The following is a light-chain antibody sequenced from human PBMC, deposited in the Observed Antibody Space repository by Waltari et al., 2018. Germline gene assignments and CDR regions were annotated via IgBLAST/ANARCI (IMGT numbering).Light chain of an antibody. Sequence: DIQMTQSTSTLSASVGDRATITCRASQSISNWLAWYQQKPGKAPKVLMYKSFTLQSGVPPRFSGSGSETEFSLTISSLQPDDFATYYCQQYNIWPYTLGQGTTLEI. V-gene: IGKV1-5*03. CDR3: QQYNIWPYT. CDR2: KSF. CDR1: QSISNW. J-gene: IGKJ2*01.